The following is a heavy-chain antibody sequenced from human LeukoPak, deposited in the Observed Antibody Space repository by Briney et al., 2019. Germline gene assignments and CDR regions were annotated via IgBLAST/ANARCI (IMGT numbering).Heavy chain of an antibody. J-gene: IGHJ4*02. D-gene: IGHD3-10*01. CDR1: GFSLSKYW. Sequence: GGSLRLSCAASGFSLSKYWMSWVRQAPEKGLEWVANINQDVSEKYYVDSVKGRFTISRDNADNSVYLQMNNLKAGDTAVYYCARVNGDGHFDYWGQGTLVTVSS. V-gene: IGHV3-7*01. CDR2: INQDVSEK. CDR3: ARVNGDGHFDY.